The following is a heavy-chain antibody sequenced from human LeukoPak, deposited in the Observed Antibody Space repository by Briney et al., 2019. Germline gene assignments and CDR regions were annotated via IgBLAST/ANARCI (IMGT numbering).Heavy chain of an antibody. Sequence: QSGGSLRLSCAASGFTFSSYAMHWVRQAPGKGLEWVAVISYDGSNKYYADSVKGRFTISRDNSKNTLYLQMNSLRAEDTAVYYCAKPPSRGYDSSGGLDYWGQGTLVTVSS. J-gene: IGHJ4*02. D-gene: IGHD3-22*01. CDR3: AKPPSRGYDSSGGLDY. CDR1: GFTFSSYA. V-gene: IGHV3-30*04. CDR2: ISYDGSNK.